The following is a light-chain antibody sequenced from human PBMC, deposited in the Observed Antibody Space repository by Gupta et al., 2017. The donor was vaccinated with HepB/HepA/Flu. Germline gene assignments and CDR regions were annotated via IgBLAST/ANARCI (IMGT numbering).Light chain of an antibody. CDR1: QSISSD. CDR3: QQGYSTPRT. Sequence: DIQMTQSPSSLSASVGDRVTITCRASQSISSDLNWYQQKPGKAPKLLIYAASSLQSGVPSRFSGSGSGTDFTLTISSLQPEDFATYYCQQGYSTPRTFGQGTKVEIK. V-gene: IGKV1-39*01. CDR2: AAS. J-gene: IGKJ1*01.